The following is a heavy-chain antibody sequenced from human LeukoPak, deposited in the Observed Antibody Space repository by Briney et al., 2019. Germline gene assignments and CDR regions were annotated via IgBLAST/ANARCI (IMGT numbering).Heavy chain of an antibody. V-gene: IGHV3-7*03. J-gene: IGHJ6*04. D-gene: IGHD1-26*01. Sequence: PGGSLRLSCAVSGFPFSNSWMYWVRQAPGKGLEGVANIKKDGSGISYVDSVKGRFIISRDNARNSLYLQMNSLRVEDTAVYFCARGSSMEVWGKGTAVTGSS. CDR3: ARGSSMEV. CDR2: IKKDGSGI. CDR1: GFPFSNSW.